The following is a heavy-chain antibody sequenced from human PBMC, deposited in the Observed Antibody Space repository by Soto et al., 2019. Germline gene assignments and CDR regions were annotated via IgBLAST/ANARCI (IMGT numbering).Heavy chain of an antibody. J-gene: IGHJ4*02. CDR2: IRSKAYGGTT. CDR1: GFTFGDYA. V-gene: IGHV3-49*03. D-gene: IGHD3-10*01. CDR3: TRESYGSGSYPTYDY. Sequence: GGSLRLSCTASGFTFGDYAMSWFRQAPGKGLEWVGFIRSKAYGGTTEYAASVKGRFTISRDDSKSIAYLQMNSLKTEDTAVYYCTRESYGSGSYPTYDYWGQGTLVTVSS.